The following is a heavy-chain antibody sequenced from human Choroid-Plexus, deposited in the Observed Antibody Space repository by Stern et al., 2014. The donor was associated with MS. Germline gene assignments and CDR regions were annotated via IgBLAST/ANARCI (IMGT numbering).Heavy chain of an antibody. CDR2: ISYDGRDK. V-gene: IGHV3-30*04. J-gene: IGHJ4*02. CDR1: GFVFRRYA. CDR3: AKGGSGSYLD. D-gene: IGHD1-26*01. Sequence: QVQLVESGGGVVQPGRSLRLSCAASGFVFRRYALHWVRQAPGNGLEWVALISYDGRDKYYTDSVKGRFTVSRDNSNNTVDLEMNSLRLEDTAVYYCAKGGSGSYLDWGQGSLVTVSS.